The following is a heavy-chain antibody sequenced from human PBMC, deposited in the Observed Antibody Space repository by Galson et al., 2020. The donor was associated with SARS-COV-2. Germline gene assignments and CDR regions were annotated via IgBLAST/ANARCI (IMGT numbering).Heavy chain of an antibody. CDR1: CVSISGSY. D-gene: IGHD3-3*01. Sequence: SETLSLTCSVSCVSISGSYWSWVRQPPGKALEWLGYMFSNGGTDYSPSLKSRVTISGDTSKKQLSLILTSVTAADTAVYYCARTRSLEAGYYMDVWGNGTTVIVSS. V-gene: IGHV4-59*01. CDR3: ARTRSLEAGYYMDV. CDR2: MFSNGGT. J-gene: IGHJ6*03.